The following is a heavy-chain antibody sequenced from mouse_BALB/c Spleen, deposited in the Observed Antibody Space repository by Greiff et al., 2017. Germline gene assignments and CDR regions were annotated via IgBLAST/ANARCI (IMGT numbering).Heavy chain of an antibody. D-gene: IGHD2-4*01. CDR1: GFSLTSYG. CDR3: ARVMITTGGYWYFDV. V-gene: IGHV2-9*02. J-gene: IGHJ1*01. CDR2: IWAGGST. Sequence: VKLLESGPGLVAPSQSLSITCTVSGFSLTSYGVHWVRQPPGKGLEWLGVIWAGGSTNYNSALMSRLSISKDNSKSQVFLKMNSLQTDDTAMYYCARVMITTGGYWYFDVWGAGTTVTVSA.